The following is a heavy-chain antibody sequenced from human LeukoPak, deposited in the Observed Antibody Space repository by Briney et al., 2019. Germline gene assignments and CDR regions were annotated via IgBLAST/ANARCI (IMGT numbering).Heavy chain of an antibody. Sequence: GGSLRLSCAASGFTFSSYAMSWVRQAPGKGLEWVSAISGSGGSTYYADSVKGRFTISRDNSKNTLYLQMNSLRAEDTAVYYCAKDGVLLWFGELDDYWGQGTLVTVSS. J-gene: IGHJ4*02. CDR1: GFTFSSYA. CDR2: ISGSGGST. CDR3: AKDGVLLWFGELDDY. V-gene: IGHV3-23*01. D-gene: IGHD3-10*01.